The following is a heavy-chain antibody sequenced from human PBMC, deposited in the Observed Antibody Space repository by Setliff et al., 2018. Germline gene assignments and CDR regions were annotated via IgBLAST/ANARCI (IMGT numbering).Heavy chain of an antibody. CDR1: GGSITTYY. CDR3: ARGILGHYTLVAAVYLDS. CDR2: IYRSGST. Sequence: KTSETLSLTCTVLGGSITTYYWTWIRQTPGKGLEWIGHIYRSGSTNYNPSLKSRVTISLDTSRNQFSLNLRSVTAADTAVYYCARGILGHYTLVAAVYLDSWGQGSLVTVSS. D-gene: IGHD3-3*01. V-gene: IGHV4-59*01. J-gene: IGHJ4*02.